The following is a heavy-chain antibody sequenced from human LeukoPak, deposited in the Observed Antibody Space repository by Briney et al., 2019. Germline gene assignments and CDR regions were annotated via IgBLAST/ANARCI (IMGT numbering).Heavy chain of an antibody. Sequence: SQTLSLTCAISGDSVSSNSAAWNWIRQSPSRGLEWLGRTYYRSKWYNDYAVSVKSRITINPDTSKNQFSLKLSSVTAADTAVYYCAREKVATIRNWFDPWGQGTLVTVSS. D-gene: IGHD5-12*01. J-gene: IGHJ5*02. CDR1: GDSVSSNSAA. V-gene: IGHV6-1*01. CDR3: AREKVATIRNWFDP. CDR2: TYYRSKWYN.